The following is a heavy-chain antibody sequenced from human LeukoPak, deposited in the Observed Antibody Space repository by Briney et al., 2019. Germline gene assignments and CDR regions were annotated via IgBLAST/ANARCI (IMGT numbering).Heavy chain of an antibody. CDR2: INSDGSST. D-gene: IGHD2-15*01. V-gene: IGHV3-74*01. CDR1: GFTLNSYW. J-gene: IGHJ4*02. Sequence: GGSLGLSCAASGFTLNSYWMHWVRQAPGKGLVWVSRINSDGSSTSYADSVKGRFTISRDNAKNTLYLQMNSLRAEDTAVYYCARSEGYCSGGSCYLHIDYWGQGTLVTVSS. CDR3: ARSEGYCSGGSCYLHIDY.